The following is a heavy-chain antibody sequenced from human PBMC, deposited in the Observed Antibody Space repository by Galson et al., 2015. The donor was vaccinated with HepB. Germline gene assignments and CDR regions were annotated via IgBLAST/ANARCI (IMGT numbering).Heavy chain of an antibody. D-gene: IGHD5-18*01. Sequence: SLRLSCAASGFTFSGYGMHWVRQAPGKGLERVAVIWYDGSNRYYADSVKGRFTISRDNSRNTLYLQMNSLRAEDTAVYYCARRVDTAMGEPLHFWGPGTMVTVSS. CDR1: GFTFSGYG. CDR3: ARRVDTAMGEPLHF. CDR2: IWYDGSNR. V-gene: IGHV3-33*08. J-gene: IGHJ3*01.